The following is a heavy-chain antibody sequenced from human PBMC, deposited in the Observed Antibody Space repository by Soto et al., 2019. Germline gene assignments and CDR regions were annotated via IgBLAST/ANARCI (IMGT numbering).Heavy chain of an antibody. CDR2: IKNKANSYTK. D-gene: IGHD3-10*01. CDR1: GFTFNDHY. J-gene: IGHJ4*02. Sequence: EVQLVESGGGLVQPEGSLRLSCAASGFTFNDHYMDWVRQAPGKGLEWVGRIKNKANSYTKEYSAPVKGRFIISRDDSKNSVFMQMNRLKTDDTAVYYGTRVRRGISRSSDYWGQGTLVTVSS. CDR3: TRVRRGISRSSDY. V-gene: IGHV3-72*01.